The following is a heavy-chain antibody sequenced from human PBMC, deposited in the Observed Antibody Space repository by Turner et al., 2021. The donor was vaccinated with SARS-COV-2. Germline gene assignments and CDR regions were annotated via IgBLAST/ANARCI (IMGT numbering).Heavy chain of an antibody. J-gene: IGHJ4*02. CDR3: TRVKYCSGGSCYGYYFDY. D-gene: IGHD2-15*01. V-gene: IGHV3-49*04. CDR1: GFPFGDYA. CDR2: IRSEAYGGTT. Sequence: EVQLVDAGGGLVQPGRSLRPSCTASGFPFGDYAMCWVRQAPGKGVEWVGFIRSEAYGGTTQYAASVKGRFTITSDDSKSIANLQKNSLKTEDTAVYFSTRVKYCSGGSCYGYYFDYWGQGTLVTVSS.